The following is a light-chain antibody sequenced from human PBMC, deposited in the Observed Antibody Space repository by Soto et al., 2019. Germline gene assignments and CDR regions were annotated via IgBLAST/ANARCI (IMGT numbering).Light chain of an antibody. CDR1: QGISSY. V-gene: IGKV1-9*01. CDR3: QQLNIDSYPIT. J-gene: IGKJ5*01. CDR2: AAS. Sequence: IQLTQSPSSLSASVGDRVTITCRASQGISSYLAWYQQKPGKAPKLLIKAASRLQTGVPSRFSGSRSGTDFTLTISGLQPDDFATYYCQQLNIDSYPITFGQGTRLEIK.